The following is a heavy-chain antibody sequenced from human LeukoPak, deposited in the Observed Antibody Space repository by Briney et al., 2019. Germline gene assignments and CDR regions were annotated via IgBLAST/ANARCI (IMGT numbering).Heavy chain of an antibody. J-gene: IGHJ3*02. Sequence: SETLSLTCTVSGGSISSYYWSWIRQPPGKGLEWIGYIYYSGSTNYNPSLKSRVTISVDTSKNQFSLKLSSVTAADTAVYYCARERFYYDSSGYYSLDAFDIWGQGTMVTVSS. CDR3: ARERFYYDSSGYYSLDAFDI. CDR1: GGSISSYY. D-gene: IGHD3-22*01. V-gene: IGHV4-59*01. CDR2: IYYSGST.